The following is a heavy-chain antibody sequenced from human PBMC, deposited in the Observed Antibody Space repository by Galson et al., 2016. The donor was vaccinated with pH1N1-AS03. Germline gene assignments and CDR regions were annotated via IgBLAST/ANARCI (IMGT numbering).Heavy chain of an antibody. J-gene: IGHJ4*02. Sequence: SLRLSCAASGFTFSIYSMNWVRQAPGKGLEWVSYISSSGGTIYYADSVKGRFTISRDNAKNSLYLQMNSLRDEDTAVYYCARESVTHHDYWGQGTLVTVSS. CDR3: ARESVTHHDY. D-gene: IGHD2-21*02. V-gene: IGHV3-48*02. CDR1: GFTFSIYS. CDR2: ISSSGGTI.